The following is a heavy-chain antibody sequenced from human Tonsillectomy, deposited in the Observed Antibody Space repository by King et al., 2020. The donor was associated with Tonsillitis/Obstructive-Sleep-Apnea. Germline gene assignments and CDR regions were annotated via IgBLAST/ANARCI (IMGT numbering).Heavy chain of an antibody. CDR3: ASTLEDQLLPYFCDY. Sequence: QLVQSGAEVKKPGESLKISCKGSGYTFTNYWIGWVRQMPGKGLEWIGFIYPGDSDTRYSPSFQGLVTISADKSINTAYLQWGSLKASDTAMYYWASTLEDQLLPYFCDYWGQGTLVTVSS. J-gene: IGHJ4*02. V-gene: IGHV5-51*01. D-gene: IGHD2-2*01. CDR1: GYTFTNYW. CDR2: IYPGDSDT.